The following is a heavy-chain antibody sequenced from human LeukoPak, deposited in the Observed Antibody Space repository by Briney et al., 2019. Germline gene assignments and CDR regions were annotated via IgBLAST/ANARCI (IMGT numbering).Heavy chain of an antibody. CDR2: INHSGST. CDR1: GGSISSGSYY. V-gene: IGHV4-39*07. Sequence: SETLSLTCTVSGGSISSGSYYWSWIRQPPGKGLEWIGEINHSGSTNYNPSLKSRVTISVDTSKNQFSLKLSSVTAADTAVYYCARGWVRGVIGYWGQGTLVTVSS. J-gene: IGHJ4*02. CDR3: ARGWVRGVIGY. D-gene: IGHD3-10*01.